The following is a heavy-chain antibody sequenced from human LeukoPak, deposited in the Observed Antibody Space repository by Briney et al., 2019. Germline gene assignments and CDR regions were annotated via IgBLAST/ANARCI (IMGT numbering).Heavy chain of an antibody. CDR3: ATWGLHFDI. Sequence: GASVKVSCKASGYTFTGFYMHWVRQAPGQGLEWMGWINPNSGGTDYAQKFQGRVTMARDTSISTAYMELSRLTSDDTAVYFCATWGLHFDIWGQGTMVIVAS. CDR1: GYTFTGFY. J-gene: IGHJ3*02. CDR2: INPNSGGT. V-gene: IGHV1-2*02. D-gene: IGHD3-16*01.